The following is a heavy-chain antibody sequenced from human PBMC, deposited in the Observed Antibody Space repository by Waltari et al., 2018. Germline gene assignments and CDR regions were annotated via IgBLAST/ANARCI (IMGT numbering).Heavy chain of an antibody. D-gene: IGHD3-10*01. J-gene: IGHJ4*02. CDR2: IYYSGST. Sequence: QLQLQESGPGLVKPSATLSLTCTVSGGSISSRRYYWGWIRQPPGKGLEWIGSIYYSGSTYYNPSLKSRVTISVDTSKNQFSLKLSSVTAADTAVYYCARHSRRGDYDYWGQGTLVTVSS. CDR3: ARHSRRGDYDY. V-gene: IGHV4-39*01. CDR1: GGSISSRRYY.